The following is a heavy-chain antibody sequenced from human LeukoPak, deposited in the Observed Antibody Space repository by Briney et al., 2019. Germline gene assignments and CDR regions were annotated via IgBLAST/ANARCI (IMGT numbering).Heavy chain of an antibody. CDR3: ARSPSGYSYGLHYYYYMDV. CDR1: GGSISSSSYY. V-gene: IGHV4-39*07. Sequence: SETLSLTCTVSGGSISSSSYYWGWIHQPPGKGLEWIGSIYYSGSTYYNPSLKSRVTISVDTSKNQFSLKLSSVTAADTAVYYCARSPSGYSYGLHYYYYMDVWGKGTTVTVSS. J-gene: IGHJ6*03. D-gene: IGHD5-18*01. CDR2: IYYSGST.